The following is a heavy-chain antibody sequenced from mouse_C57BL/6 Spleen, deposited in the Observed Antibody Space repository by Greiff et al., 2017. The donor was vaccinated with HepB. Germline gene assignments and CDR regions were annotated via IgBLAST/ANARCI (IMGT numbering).Heavy chain of an antibody. CDR1: GYTFTSYW. CDR2: IDPSDSYT. Sequence: QVHVKQSGAELVKPGASVKLSCKASGYTFTSYWMQWVKQRPGQGLEWIGEIDPSDSYTNYNQKFKGKATLTVDTSSSTAYMQLSSLTSEDSAVYYCARQRDYAMDYWGQGTSVTVSS. J-gene: IGHJ4*01. V-gene: IGHV1-50*01. CDR3: ARQRDYAMDY.